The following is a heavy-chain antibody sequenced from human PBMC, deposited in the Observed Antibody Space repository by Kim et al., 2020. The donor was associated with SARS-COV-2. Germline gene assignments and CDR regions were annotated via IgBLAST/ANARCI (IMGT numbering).Heavy chain of an antibody. Sequence: GGSLRLSCAASGFTFSSYWMHWVRQAPGKGLVWVSRINSDGSHITYADSVKGRFTISRDNAKNTLYLQMNSLRVEDTAVYYCARGSTYCGGDCYSDYWGQGTLVTVSS. CDR3: ARGSTYCGGDCYSDY. D-gene: IGHD2-21*02. J-gene: IGHJ4*02. V-gene: IGHV3-74*01. CDR1: GFTFSSYW. CDR2: INSDGSHI.